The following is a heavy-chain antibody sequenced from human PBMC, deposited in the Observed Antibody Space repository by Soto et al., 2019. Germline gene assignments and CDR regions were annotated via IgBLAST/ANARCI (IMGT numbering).Heavy chain of an antibody. CDR1: GYNFAGYW. Sequence: PXGSLKISCKGSGYNFAGYWIAWVRQMPGKGLELMGIIYPSDSDTRYRPSFQGQVTISADKSISSAYLQWSSLRASDTAMYYCARGGVSTRTFDYWGQGTPVTVSS. CDR3: ARGGVSTRTFDY. J-gene: IGHJ4*02. V-gene: IGHV5-51*01. D-gene: IGHD3-3*01. CDR2: IYPSDSDT.